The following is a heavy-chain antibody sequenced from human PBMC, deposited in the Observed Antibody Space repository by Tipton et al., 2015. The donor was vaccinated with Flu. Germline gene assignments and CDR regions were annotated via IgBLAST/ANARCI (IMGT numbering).Heavy chain of an antibody. D-gene: IGHD3-10*01. CDR3: ARGSGSGTYVIFDC. V-gene: IGHV4-4*07. CDR2: IYSGGST. Sequence: TLSLTCTVSGGSLSSYYWSWIRQPAGKGLEWIGRIYSGGSTNYNPSLKSRVTMSADTSKNQFSLKLSSVTAADTAVYYCARGSGSGTYVIFDCWGQGTLVTVSS. J-gene: IGHJ4*02. CDR1: GGSLSSYY.